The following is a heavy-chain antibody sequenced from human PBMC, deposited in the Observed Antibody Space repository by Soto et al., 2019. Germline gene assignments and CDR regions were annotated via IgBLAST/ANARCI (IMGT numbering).Heavy chain of an antibody. CDR2: ISYSGTT. Sequence: TSETLSLTYTVSGGSISTYYWSWIRQPPGEGLEWIGFISYSGTTSYSPSLKSRVAISLDTSKNQFSLSLSSVTAADTAVYYCARGRGYSYGLDPWGQGTLVTVSS. V-gene: IGHV4-30-4*01. D-gene: IGHD5-18*01. J-gene: IGHJ5*02. CDR1: GGSISTYY. CDR3: ARGRGYSYGLDP.